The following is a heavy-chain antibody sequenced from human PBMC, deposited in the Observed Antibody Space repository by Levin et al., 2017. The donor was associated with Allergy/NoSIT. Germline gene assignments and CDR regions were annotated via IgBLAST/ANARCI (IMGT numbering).Heavy chain of an antibody. CDR1: GFTFSDYY. Sequence: PGGSLRLSCAASGFTFSDYYMSWIRQAPGKGLEWVSYISSSGSTIYYADSVKGRFTISRDNAKNSLYLQMNSLRAEDTAVYYCARARPTNYYDILTGYVTDYYYYMDVWGKGTTVTVSS. J-gene: IGHJ6*03. V-gene: IGHV3-11*01. CDR2: ISSSGSTI. D-gene: IGHD3-9*01. CDR3: ARARPTNYYDILTGYVTDYYYYMDV.